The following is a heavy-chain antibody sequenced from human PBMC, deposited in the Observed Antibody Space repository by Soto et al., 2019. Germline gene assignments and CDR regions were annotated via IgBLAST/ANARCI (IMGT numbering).Heavy chain of an antibody. CDR1: GDSINSDSVY. Sequence: QVHLQESGPGLVKPSQTLSLTCSVNGDSINSDSVYWSWIRQSPGKGLEYSGYSNYNGRTFYNPSIKSRVTLSVDTPKNQFSLEVRSVTAADTAVYYCARERQVGPSSGRFDPWGQGTLVTVST. J-gene: IGHJ5*02. CDR2: SNYNGRT. V-gene: IGHV4-31*03. CDR3: ARERQVGPSSGRFDP.